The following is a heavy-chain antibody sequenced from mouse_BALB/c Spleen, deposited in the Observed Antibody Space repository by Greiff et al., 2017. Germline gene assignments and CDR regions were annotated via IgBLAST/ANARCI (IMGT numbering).Heavy chain of an antibody. V-gene: IGHV1-7*01. J-gene: IGHJ3*01. CDR2: INPSTGYT. CDR1: GYTFTSYW. CDR3: ARRELRGFAY. D-gene: IGHD2-4*01. Sequence: VQLQQSGAELAKPGASVKMSCKASGYTFTSYWMHWVKQRPGQGLEWIGYINPSTGYTEYNQKFKDKATLTADKSSSTAYMQLSSLTSEDSAVYYCARRELRGFAYWGQGTLVTVSA.